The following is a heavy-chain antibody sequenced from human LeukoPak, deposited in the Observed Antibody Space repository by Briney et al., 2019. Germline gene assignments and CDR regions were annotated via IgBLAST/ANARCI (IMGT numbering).Heavy chain of an antibody. V-gene: IGHV3-7*01. CDR1: GFSFSGYW. CDR2: INQDGSKI. J-gene: IGHJ4*02. CDR3: ARDWDY. Sequence: PGGSLRLSCVGSGFSFSGYWLSWVRQAPGKGLEWVANINQDGSKIHYVDSVKGRFTISRDNAWNSLYLQINSLRVEDTAVYYCARDWDYWGQGTLVTVSS.